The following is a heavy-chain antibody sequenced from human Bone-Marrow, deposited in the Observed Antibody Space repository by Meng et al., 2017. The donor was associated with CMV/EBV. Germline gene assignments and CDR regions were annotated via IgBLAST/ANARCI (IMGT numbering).Heavy chain of an antibody. V-gene: IGHV3-11*01. CDR3: AGITIFGVVAGY. CDR1: GFTFSDYY. D-gene: IGHD3-3*01. J-gene: IGHJ4*02. CDR2: ISSSGSTI. Sequence: GESLKISCAASGFTFSDYYMSWIRQAPGKGLEWVSYISSSGSTIYYADSVKGRFTISRDNAKNSLYLQMNSLRAEDTAVYYCAGITIFGVVAGYWGQGTLVTSPQ.